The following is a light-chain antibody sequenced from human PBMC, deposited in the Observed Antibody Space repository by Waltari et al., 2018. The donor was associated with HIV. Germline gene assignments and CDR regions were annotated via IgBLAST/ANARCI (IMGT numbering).Light chain of an antibody. V-gene: IGLV7-43*01. CDR3: LLYFSGFRPHWV. CDR1: TGPVTSGSY. Sequence: QTVVTQEPSLTVSPGGTVTLTCSSSTGPVTSGSYANWFQQKPGKPPKALIFATTKTRSGTPDRFAGSLLGGDAVLAVSGVRPEDVADYYFLLYFSGFRPHWVFGGGTILTVL. CDR2: ATT. J-gene: IGLJ3*02.